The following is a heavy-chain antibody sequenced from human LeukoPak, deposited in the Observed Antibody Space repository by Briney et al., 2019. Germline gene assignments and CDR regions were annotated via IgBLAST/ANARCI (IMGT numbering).Heavy chain of an antibody. CDR1: GFTFSTYW. Sequence: GGSLRLSCAASGFTFSTYWMHWVRQAPGKGLVWVSCINSDGSNTNYADSVKGRFTISRDNAKNTLYLQMNSLRAEDTAVYYCARGDHSFWGFPHWGQGTLVTVSS. CDR2: INSDGSNT. J-gene: IGHJ4*02. CDR3: ARGDHSFWGFPH. D-gene: IGHD5-18*01. V-gene: IGHV3-74*01.